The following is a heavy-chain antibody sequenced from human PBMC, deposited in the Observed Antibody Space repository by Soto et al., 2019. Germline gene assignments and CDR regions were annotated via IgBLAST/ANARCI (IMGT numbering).Heavy chain of an antibody. V-gene: IGHV3-23*01. CDR1: GFTFDRFA. Sequence: EVQLLESGGGLVQPGGSLRLSCTASGFTFDRFAMNWVRQAPGKGLQWVSGISYSGGSRYYADSVKGRFTVSRDNSKKTLFLQMDILIAEDTAVYYGAKGTDTEYYDIDYWGQGILVTVAS. CDR3: AKGTDTEYYDIDY. J-gene: IGHJ4*02. CDR2: ISYSGGSR. D-gene: IGHD3-9*01.